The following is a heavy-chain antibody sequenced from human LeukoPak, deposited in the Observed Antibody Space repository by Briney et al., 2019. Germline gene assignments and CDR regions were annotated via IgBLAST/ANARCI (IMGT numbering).Heavy chain of an antibody. CDR1: GCTFSIYA. J-gene: IGHJ5*02. CDR3: ARPNSKIDWFDP. V-gene: IGHV1-69*05. Sequence: SVTLSCTASGCTFSIYAISWVRHAPGQGLEWMGGIIPIFGTANYAQKFQGRVTITTDESTSTAYMELSSVRSEDTAVYYCARPNSKIDWFDPWGQGTLVTVSS. CDR2: IIPIFGTA. D-gene: IGHD4-11*01.